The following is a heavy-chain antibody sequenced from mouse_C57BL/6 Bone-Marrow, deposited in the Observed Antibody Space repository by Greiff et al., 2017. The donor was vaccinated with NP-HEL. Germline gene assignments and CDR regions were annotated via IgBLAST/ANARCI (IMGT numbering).Heavy chain of an antibody. J-gene: IGHJ3*01. Sequence: VKLVESGPGLVALSQILSITCTVSGFSLTSSGVDWVRQSPGKGLEWLGVIWGVGSTNYISALISRLSISKDNSKSQVCLKMNSLQTDDTAMYYCASGGFAYWGQGTLVTVSA. V-gene: IGHV2-6*01. CDR1: GFSLTSSG. CDR3: ASGGFAY. CDR2: IWGVGST.